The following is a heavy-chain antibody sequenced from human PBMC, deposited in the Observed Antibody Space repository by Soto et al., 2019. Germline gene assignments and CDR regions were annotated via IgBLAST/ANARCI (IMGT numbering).Heavy chain of an antibody. CDR3: AAADMYVNYYDSSGYFDY. Sequence: VKVSCKASGFTFTSSAVQWVRQARGQRLEWIGWIVVGSGNTNYAQKFQERVTITRDMSTSTAYMELSSLRSEDTAVYYCAAADMYVNYYDSSGYFDYWGQGTLVTVSS. V-gene: IGHV1-58*01. J-gene: IGHJ4*02. CDR1: GFTFTSSA. D-gene: IGHD3-22*01. CDR2: IVVGSGNT.